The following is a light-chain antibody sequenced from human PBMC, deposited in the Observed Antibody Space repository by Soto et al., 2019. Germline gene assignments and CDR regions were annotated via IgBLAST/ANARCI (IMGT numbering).Light chain of an antibody. Sequence: EIVMTQSPATLSVSPGERVILSCRASQSVGSNLAWYQQRPGQAPRLLIFGASTRATGFPARFSGSGSGTEFILTISSLQSEDFAVYYCQQYDKWPPWTFGQGTKVEIK. CDR3: QQYDKWPPWT. CDR2: GAS. V-gene: IGKV3-15*01. CDR1: QSVGSN. J-gene: IGKJ1*01.